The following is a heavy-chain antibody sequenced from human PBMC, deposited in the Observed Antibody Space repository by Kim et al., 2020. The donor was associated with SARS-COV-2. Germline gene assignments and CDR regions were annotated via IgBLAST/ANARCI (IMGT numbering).Heavy chain of an antibody. CDR1: GFTFSSYS. CDR2: ISSSSSYI. J-gene: IGHJ6*02. V-gene: IGHV3-21*01. Sequence: GGSLRLSCAASGFTFSSYSMNWVRQAPGKGLEWVSSISSSSSYIYYADSVKGRFTISRDNAKNSLYLQMNSLRAEDTAVYYCARDTIFGYYYYYGMDVWGQGTTVTVSS. CDR3: ARDTIFGYYYYYGMDV. D-gene: IGHD3-3*01.